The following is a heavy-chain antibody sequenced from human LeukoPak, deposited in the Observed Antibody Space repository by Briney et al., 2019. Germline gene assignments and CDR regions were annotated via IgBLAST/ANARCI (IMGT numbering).Heavy chain of an antibody. CDR2: IYYSGST. J-gene: IGHJ4*02. Sequence: SETLSLTCTVSGGSVSSGSYYWSWIRQPPGKGLEWIGYIYYSGSTNYNPSLMSRVTISVDTSKNQFSLKLSSVTAADTAVYYCARAGFHSSGWYRAPRTGCCDFDYWGQGTLVTVSS. CDR1: GGSVSSGSYY. D-gene: IGHD6-19*01. V-gene: IGHV4-61*01. CDR3: ARAGFHSSGWYRAPRTGCCDFDY.